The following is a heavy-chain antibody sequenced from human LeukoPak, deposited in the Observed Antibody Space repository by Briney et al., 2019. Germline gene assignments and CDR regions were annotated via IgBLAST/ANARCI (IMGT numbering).Heavy chain of an antibody. Sequence: GGSLRLSCAASGFTFSSYGMHWVRQAPGKGLEWVAVISYDGSNKYYADSVKGRFTFSRDNSKNTLYLQMNSLRAEHTAIYYCAKASYYDILTGYPLYYFDFWGQGTLVTVSS. V-gene: IGHV3-30*18. J-gene: IGHJ4*02. CDR1: GFTFSSYG. D-gene: IGHD3-9*01. CDR3: AKASYYDILTGYPLYYFDF. CDR2: ISYDGSNK.